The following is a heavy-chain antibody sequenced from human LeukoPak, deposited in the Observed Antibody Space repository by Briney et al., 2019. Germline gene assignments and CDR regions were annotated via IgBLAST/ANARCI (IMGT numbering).Heavy chain of an antibody. CDR2: IIPIFGTA. J-gene: IGHJ6*02. V-gene: IGHV1-69*13. CDR3: ASSLSSGWTYYGMDV. CDR1: GGTFISYA. D-gene: IGHD6-19*01. Sequence: ASVKVSCKASGGTFISYAISWVRRAPGQGLEWMGGIIPIFGTANYAQKFQGRVTITADESTSTAYMELSSLRSEDTAVYYCASSLSSGWTYYGMDVWGQGTTVTVSS.